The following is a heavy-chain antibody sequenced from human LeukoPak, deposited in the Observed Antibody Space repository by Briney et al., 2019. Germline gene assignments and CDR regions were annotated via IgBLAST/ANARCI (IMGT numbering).Heavy chain of an antibody. Sequence: GGSLRLSCAVSGLTASGFTFSRNSTSWVRQAPGKGLDRVASIREDGSEKYYVDSVEGRFTISRDNAKNSLCLQMNSLRAEDTAVYYCARDPGRGGDFDYWGQGTLVTVSS. CDR2: IREDGSEK. J-gene: IGHJ4*02. CDR3: ARDPGRGGDFDY. CDR1: GFTFSRNS. D-gene: IGHD3-10*01. V-gene: IGHV3-7*04.